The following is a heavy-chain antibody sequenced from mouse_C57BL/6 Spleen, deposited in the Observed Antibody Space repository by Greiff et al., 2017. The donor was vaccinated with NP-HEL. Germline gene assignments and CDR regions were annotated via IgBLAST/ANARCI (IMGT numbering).Heavy chain of an antibody. CDR2: IRLKSDNYAT. Sequence: EVKLLESGGGLVQPGGSMKLSCVASGFTFSNYWMNWVRQSPEKGLEWVAQIRLKSDNYATPYAESVKGRFTISRDDSKSSVYLQMNNLSAEDTGIYYCTKGLWYFDVWGTGTTVTVSS. J-gene: IGHJ1*03. CDR1: GFTFSNYW. D-gene: IGHD3-3*01. CDR3: TKGLWYFDV. V-gene: IGHV6-3*01.